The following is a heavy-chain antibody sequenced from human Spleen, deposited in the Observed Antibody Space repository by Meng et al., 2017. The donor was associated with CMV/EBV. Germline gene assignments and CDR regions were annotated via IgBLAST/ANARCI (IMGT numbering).Heavy chain of an antibody. CDR1: GYTFTGYY. Sequence: SGYTFTGYYMHWVRQAPGQGLEWMGWINPKNGGTNYAQKFQGRVTLTRDTSITTAYMELTSLTPDGTAVYYCARVGVVIPAANSWFDPWGQGTLVTVSS. CDR3: ARVGVVIPAANSWFDP. J-gene: IGHJ5*02. CDR2: INPKNGGT. V-gene: IGHV1-2*02. D-gene: IGHD2-2*01.